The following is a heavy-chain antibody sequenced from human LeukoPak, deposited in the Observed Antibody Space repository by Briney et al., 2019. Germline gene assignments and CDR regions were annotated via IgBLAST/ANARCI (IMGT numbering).Heavy chain of an antibody. Sequence: GRSLRLSCAASGFTFSSYGMHWVRQAPGKGLEWVAVISYDGSNKYYADSVKGRFIISRDNSKNTLYLQMNSLRAEDTAVYYCAKGEHIVVVTALFDYWGQGTLVTVSS. J-gene: IGHJ4*02. CDR3: AKGEHIVVVTALFDY. CDR2: ISYDGSNK. D-gene: IGHD2-21*02. CDR1: GFTFSSYG. V-gene: IGHV3-30*18.